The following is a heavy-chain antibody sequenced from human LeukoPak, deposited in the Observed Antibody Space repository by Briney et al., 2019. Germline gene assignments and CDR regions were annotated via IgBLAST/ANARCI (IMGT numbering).Heavy chain of an antibody. D-gene: IGHD5-18*01. J-gene: IGHJ3*01. CDR1: GGSISSKFY. V-gene: IGHV4-38-2*01. CDR3: AISIGYSYGDDAFDV. CDR2: MYPTLYHGGST. Sequence: SETLSLTCAVSGGSISSKFYWGWIRQSPGKGLEWIATMYPTLYHGGSTFYSPSLKSRVTMSLDKSQNQFSLKLSSVTAADTAVYYCAISIGYSYGDDAFDVWGPGTGVTVSS.